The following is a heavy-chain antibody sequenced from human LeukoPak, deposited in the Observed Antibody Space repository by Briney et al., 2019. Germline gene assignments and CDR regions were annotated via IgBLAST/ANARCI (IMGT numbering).Heavy chain of an antibody. V-gene: IGHV3-48*03. CDR2: ISSCGSNI. J-gene: IGHJ4*02. Sequence: GGSLRLSCAASGFTFSNYEMNWVRHALGQGQEWVSYISSCGSNIYYADYVKGRFTISRDNAKNSLYLQMNSLRAEDTAVYYCARKWLVIDYWGQGTLVTVSS. CDR1: GFTFSNYE. CDR3: ARKWLVIDY. D-gene: IGHD6-19*01.